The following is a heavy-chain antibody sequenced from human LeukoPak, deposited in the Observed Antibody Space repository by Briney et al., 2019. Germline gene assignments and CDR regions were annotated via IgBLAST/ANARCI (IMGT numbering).Heavy chain of an antibody. D-gene: IGHD3-16*01. V-gene: IGHV4-59*08. CDR2: INYSGST. CDR1: GGSISSYY. Sequence: SETLSLTCTVSGGSISSYYWSWIRQPPGKGLEWIGYINYSGSTNYNPSLKSRVIISVDTSKNQFFLKLSSVTAADTAVYSCARHRPGERRFDPWGQGTLVTVSS. CDR3: ARHRPGERRFDP. J-gene: IGHJ5*02.